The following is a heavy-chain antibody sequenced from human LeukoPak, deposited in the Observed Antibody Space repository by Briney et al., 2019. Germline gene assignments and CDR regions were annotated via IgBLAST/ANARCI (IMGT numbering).Heavy chain of an antibody. D-gene: IGHD3-22*01. CDR1: GGTFSSYA. V-gene: IGHV1-69*13. CDR3: ASSPWGDYYYDSSGYYPFDY. J-gene: IGHJ4*02. CDR2: IIPIFGTA. Sequence: SVKASCKASGGTFSSYAISWVRQAPGQGLEWMGGIIPIFGTANYAQKFQGRVTITADESTSTAYMELSSLRSEDTAVYYCASSPWGDYYYDSSGYYPFDYWGQGTLVTVSS.